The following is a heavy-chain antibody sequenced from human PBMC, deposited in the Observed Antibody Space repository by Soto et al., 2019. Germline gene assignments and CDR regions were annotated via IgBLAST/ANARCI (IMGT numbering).Heavy chain of an antibody. CDR2: INAGNGNT. V-gene: IGHV1-3*01. CDR1: GYTFTSYA. D-gene: IGHD1-1*01. Sequence: ASVKVSCKASGYTFTSYAMHWVRQAPGQRLEWMGWINAGNGNTKYSQKFQRRVTITRDTSASTAYIELSSLTSEHTAVYYCARPFFREGNPYYYYYYGMDAWGQGPTVTVSS. J-gene: IGHJ6*02. CDR3: ARPFFREGNPYYYYYYGMDA.